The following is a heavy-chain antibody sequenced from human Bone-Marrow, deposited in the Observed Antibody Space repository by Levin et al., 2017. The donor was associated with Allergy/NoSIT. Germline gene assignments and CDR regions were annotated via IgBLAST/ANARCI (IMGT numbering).Heavy chain of an antibody. J-gene: IGHJ5*02. Sequence: GESLKISCAASGFTFSNYGIHWVRQAPGKGLEWVALIAYDGDNKYYADSVKGRFTISRDNAKNTVYLEINSLSVEDTAVYYCTKDGRIAVATTTWFDPWGQGTMVTVSS. CDR2: IAYDGDNK. D-gene: IGHD6-19*01. CDR1: GFTFSNYG. V-gene: IGHV3-30*18. CDR3: TKDGRIAVATTTWFDP.